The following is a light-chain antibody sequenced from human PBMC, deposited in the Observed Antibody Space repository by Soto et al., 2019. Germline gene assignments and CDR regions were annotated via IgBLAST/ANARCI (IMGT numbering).Light chain of an antibody. CDR1: QSLSSSQ. CDR3: QQYGSSPRT. J-gene: IGKJ1*01. CDR2: DAS. Sequence: EIELTLSPGTLSLSPGERATLSCRASQSLSSSQLAWYQQKPGQAPRLLIHDASSRATGISDRFTGSGSGTDFTLTITTLEPEDFAVYYCQQYGSSPRTFGLGTKVDIK. V-gene: IGKV3-20*01.